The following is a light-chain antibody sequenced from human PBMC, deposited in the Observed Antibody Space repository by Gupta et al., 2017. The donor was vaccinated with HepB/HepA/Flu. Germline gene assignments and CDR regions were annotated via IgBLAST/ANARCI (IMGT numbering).Light chain of an antibody. J-gene: IGKJ4*01. CDR3: QQYYSTPPVT. CDR2: WAS. V-gene: IGKV4-1*01. Sequence: DIVMTQSPDSLAVSLVERATITCKSSQSVYYSSNNKNYLAWYQQKPGQPPKLLIYWASTQESGVPDRFSGSGSGTDFTLTINSLQAEDVAVYYCQQYYSTPPVTFGGGTKVEIK. CDR1: QSVYYSSNNKNY.